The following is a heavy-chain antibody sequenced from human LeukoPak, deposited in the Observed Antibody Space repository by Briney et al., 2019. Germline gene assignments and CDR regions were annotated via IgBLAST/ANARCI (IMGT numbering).Heavy chain of an antibody. V-gene: IGHV4-30-4*01. J-gene: IGHJ4*02. CDR2: IYYSGST. CDR3: ARVIYPPGQSTRPSRVFDY. Sequence: SETLSLTCTVSGGSISSGDYYWSWIRQPPGKGLEWIGYIYYSGSTYYNPSLKSRVTISVDTSKNQFSQKLSSVTAADTAVYYCARVIYPPGQSTRPSRVFDYWGQGTLVTVSS. CDR1: GGSISSGDYY. D-gene: IGHD2-2*01.